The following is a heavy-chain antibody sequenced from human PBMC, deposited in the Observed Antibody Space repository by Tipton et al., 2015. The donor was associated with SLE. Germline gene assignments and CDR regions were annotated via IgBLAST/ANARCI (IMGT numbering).Heavy chain of an antibody. CDR2: IYYSGST. J-gene: IGHJ6*03. CDR1: DGSFSDYY. CDR3: ATGRTVYYYYMDV. V-gene: IGHV4-59*01. Sequence: TLSLTCAVYDGSFSDYYWSWIRQPPGKGLEWIGYIYYSGSTNYNPSLKSRVTISVDTSKNQFSLKLSSVTAADTAVYYCATGRTVYYYYMDVWGKGTTVTVSS. D-gene: IGHD1-1*01.